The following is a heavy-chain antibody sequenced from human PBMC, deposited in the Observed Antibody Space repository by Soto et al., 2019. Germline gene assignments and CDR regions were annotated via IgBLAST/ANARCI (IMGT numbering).Heavy chain of an antibody. CDR2: ISHSGST. V-gene: IGHV4-30-2*01. CDR3: ARDPMI. CDR1: GGSISSGGFS. J-gene: IGHJ4*02. D-gene: IGHD3-22*01. Sequence: SETLSLTCAVSGGSISSGGFSWSWIRQPPGKGLEWIGYISHSGSTYYNPSLKSRVTISVDRSKNQFSLKLSSVTAADTAVYYCARDPMIWGQGTLVTVS.